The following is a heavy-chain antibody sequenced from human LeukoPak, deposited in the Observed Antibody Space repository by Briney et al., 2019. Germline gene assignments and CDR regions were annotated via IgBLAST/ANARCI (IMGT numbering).Heavy chain of an antibody. CDR2: ISSSSTI. D-gene: IGHD3-22*01. V-gene: IGHV3-48*01. CDR1: GFTFSSYS. Sequence: GGSLRLSCAASGFTFSSYSMNWVRQAPGKGLEWVSYISSSSTIYYADSVKGRFTISRDNAKNSLYLQMNSLRAEDTAVYYCARSNVPNYYDSSGQFDPWGQGTLVTVSS. J-gene: IGHJ5*02. CDR3: ARSNVPNYYDSSGQFDP.